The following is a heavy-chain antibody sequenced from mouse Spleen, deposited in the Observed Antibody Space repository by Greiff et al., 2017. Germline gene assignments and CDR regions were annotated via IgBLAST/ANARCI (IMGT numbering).Heavy chain of an antibody. Sequence: VQLQQSGAELVKPGASVKLSCTASGFNIKDYYMHWVKQRTEQGLEWIGRIDPEDGETIYAPKFQGKATITADTSSNTAYLQLSSLTSEDTAVYYCARSHYGSSYDDYWGQGATLTVSS. J-gene: IGHJ2*01. V-gene: IGHV14-2*01. CDR3: ARSHYGSSYDDY. CDR1: GFNIKDYY. D-gene: IGHD1-1*01. CDR2: IDPEDGET.